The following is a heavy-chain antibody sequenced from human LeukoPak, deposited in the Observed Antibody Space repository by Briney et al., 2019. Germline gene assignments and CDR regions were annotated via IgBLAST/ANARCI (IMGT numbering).Heavy chain of an antibody. CDR3: AKVFDPQQLVPFDY. Sequence: GGSLRLACAASGFTFSSYAMSWVRQAPGKGLEWVSAISGSGGSTYYADSVKGRFTISRDNSKNTLYLQMNSLRAEDTAVYYCAKVFDPQQLVPFDYWGQGTLVTVSS. J-gene: IGHJ4*02. D-gene: IGHD6-13*01. V-gene: IGHV3-23*01. CDR1: GFTFSSYA. CDR2: ISGSGGST.